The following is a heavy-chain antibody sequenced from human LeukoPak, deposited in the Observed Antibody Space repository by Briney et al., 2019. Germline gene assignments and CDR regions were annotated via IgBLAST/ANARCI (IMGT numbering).Heavy chain of an antibody. J-gene: IGHJ3*02. D-gene: IGHD3-9*01. Sequence: SETLSLTCTVSGYSISSGYYWSWIRQPPGKGLEWIGYIYYSGSTNYNPSLKSRVTISVDTSKNQFSLKLSSVTAADTAVYYCARDGSYDILTGSPDAFDIWGQGTMVTVSS. CDR3: ARDGSYDILTGSPDAFDI. CDR2: IYYSGST. V-gene: IGHV4-61*01. CDR1: GYSISSGYY.